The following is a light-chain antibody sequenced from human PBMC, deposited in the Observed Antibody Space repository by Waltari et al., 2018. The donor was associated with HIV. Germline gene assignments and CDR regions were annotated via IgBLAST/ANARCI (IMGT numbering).Light chain of an antibody. CDR3: QSYDRSLSGGV. J-gene: IGLJ7*01. V-gene: IGLV1-40*01. CDR1: RSNIGAGYD. CDR2: GNT. Sequence: QSVLTQPPSVSGAPGQTVTIPSTVSRSNIGAGYDIHRYQHLPGRAPKLLIYGNTNRPSGVPDRFSGSQSGTSASLVITGLQAEDEADYYCQSYDRSLSGGVFGGGTRLTVL.